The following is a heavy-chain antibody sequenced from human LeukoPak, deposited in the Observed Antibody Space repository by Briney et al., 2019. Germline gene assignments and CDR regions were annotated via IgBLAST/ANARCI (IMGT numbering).Heavy chain of an antibody. CDR2: IIPILGIA. J-gene: IGHJ5*02. CDR3: ARDWDRPPSFREVVTATLGIWFDP. CDR1: GGTFSSYA. Sequence: ASVKVSCKASGGTFSSYAISWVRQAPGQGLEWMGRIIPILGIANYAQKFQGRVTITADKSTSTAYMELSSLRSEDTAVYYCARDWDRPPSFREVVTATLGIWFDPWGQGTLVTVSS. V-gene: IGHV1-69*04. D-gene: IGHD2-21*02.